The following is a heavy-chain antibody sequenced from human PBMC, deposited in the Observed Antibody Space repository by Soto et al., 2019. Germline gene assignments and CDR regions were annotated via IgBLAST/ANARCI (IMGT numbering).Heavy chain of an antibody. CDR2: MNPNSGNT. Sequence: ASVKVSCKASGYTFTNYDIYWVRQATGQGLEFVGWMNPNSGNTDYPQKFQGRVTMTRNTSISTAYMELTSLRSEDTAVYYCARVGPGYYFGMDVWGQGTTVTVSS. V-gene: IGHV1-8*01. CDR1: GYTFTNYD. J-gene: IGHJ6*02. CDR3: ARVGPGYYFGMDV.